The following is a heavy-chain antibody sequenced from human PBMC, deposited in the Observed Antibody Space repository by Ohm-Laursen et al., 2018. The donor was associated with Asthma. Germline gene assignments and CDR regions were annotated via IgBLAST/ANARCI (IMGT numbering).Heavy chain of an antibody. CDR1: GFTFTTFW. V-gene: IGHV3-74*01. Sequence: SLRLSCSASGFTFTTFWMHWVRQAPGKGLVWVSRINSDGRNTIYADSVKGRFTISRDNAKNTLYLQMNSLTVEDTGVYYCARVVPGVAIDYWGQGTLVTVSS. CDR2: INSDGRNT. D-gene: IGHD3-10*02. CDR3: ARVVPGVAIDY. J-gene: IGHJ4*02.